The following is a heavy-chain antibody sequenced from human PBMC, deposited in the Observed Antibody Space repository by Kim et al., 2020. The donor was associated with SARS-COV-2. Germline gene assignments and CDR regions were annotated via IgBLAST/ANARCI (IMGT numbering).Heavy chain of an antibody. Sequence: GGSLRLSCAASGFTFRSYWMHWVRQAPGKGLVWVSCINSDRSTTSYADSVKGRFTISRDNAKNTLYLQMNSLRDEDTAVYYCARSQYRRGLYHFDYWGQG. J-gene: IGHJ4*02. V-gene: IGHV3-74*01. CDR3: ARSQYRRGLYHFDY. CDR1: GFTFRSYW. D-gene: IGHD6-19*01. CDR2: INSDRSTT.